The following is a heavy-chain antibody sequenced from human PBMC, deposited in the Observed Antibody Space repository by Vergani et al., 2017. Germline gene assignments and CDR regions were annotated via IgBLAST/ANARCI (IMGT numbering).Heavy chain of an antibody. D-gene: IGHD4-17*01. CDR3: ATPQTVNTGGKEG. V-gene: IGHV1-69-2*01. J-gene: IGHJ6*01. CDR2: VDPEDGET. Sequence: EVQLVQSGAEVKKPGATLKISCKVSGYTFTDHYMHWVKQAPGKGLEWMGLVDPEDGETIYAEKFKGRVTIAADTSTDTAHLELSSLRSEDTAVYYCATPQTVNTGGKEGLGQRDKVNVSS. CDR1: GYTFTDHY.